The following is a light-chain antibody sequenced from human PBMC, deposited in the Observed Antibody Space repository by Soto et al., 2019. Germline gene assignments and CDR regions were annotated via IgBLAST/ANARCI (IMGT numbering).Light chain of an antibody. CDR1: QSIGIY. CDR3: QQSHSTPLT. CDR2: TAS. V-gene: IGKV1-39*01. J-gene: IGKJ4*01. Sequence: DIQMTQSPSSLSASVGDRVTIAFRASQSIGIYLNWYQFNPGKAPKLLIYTASNLQSGAPSRFSGSGSGTDFILTISSLQPEDFATYYCQQSHSTPLTFGGGTKVDIK.